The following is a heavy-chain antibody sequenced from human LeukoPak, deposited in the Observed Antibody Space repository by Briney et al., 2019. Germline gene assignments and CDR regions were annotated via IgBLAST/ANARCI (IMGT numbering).Heavy chain of an antibody. V-gene: IGHV4-59*01. CDR2: IYYSGST. J-gene: IGHJ4*02. CDR1: GGSISSYY. CDR3: ARTPGGVRFLEWLYLDY. D-gene: IGHD3-3*01. Sequence: SETLSLTCTVSGGSISSYYWSWIRQPPGKGLEWIGYIYYSGSTNYNPSLKSRVTISVDTSKNQFSLKLSSVTAADTAVYYCARTPGGVRFLEWLYLDYWGQGTLVTVSS.